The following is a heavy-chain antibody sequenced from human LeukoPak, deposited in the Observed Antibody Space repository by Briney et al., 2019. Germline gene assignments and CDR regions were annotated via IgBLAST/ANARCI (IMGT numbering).Heavy chain of an antibody. J-gene: IGHJ3*02. V-gene: IGHV3-30-3*01. D-gene: IGHD6-25*01. CDR2: ISYDGSNK. CDR1: GFTFSSYA. Sequence: GGSLRLSCAASGFTFSSYAMHWVRQAPGKGLEWVAVISYDGSNKYYADSVKGRFTISRDNSKNTLYLRMNSLRAEDTAVYYCARVEGYSTGAFDIWGQGTMVTVSS. CDR3: ARVEGYSTGAFDI.